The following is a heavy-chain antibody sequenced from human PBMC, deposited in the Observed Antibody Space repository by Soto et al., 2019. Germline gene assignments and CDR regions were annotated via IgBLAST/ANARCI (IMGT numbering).Heavy chain of an antibody. CDR1: GYIFTAYS. D-gene: IGHD2-15*01. CDR2: VNPSGGST. V-gene: IGHV1-46*01. J-gene: IGHJ1*01. Sequence: QVQLVQSGAEVKKPGASVKVSCKASGYIFTAYSMHWVRQAPGQGLERMGVVNPSGGSTNYAQKFLGRITMTRDTSTSTVYMDLSSLTSEDTAVYYCAREETCSDGVCYSEYFQRWGQGTLVTVSS. CDR3: AREETCSDGVCYSEYFQR.